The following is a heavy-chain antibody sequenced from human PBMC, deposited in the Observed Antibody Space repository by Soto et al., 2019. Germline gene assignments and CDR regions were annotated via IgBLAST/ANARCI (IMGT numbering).Heavy chain of an antibody. CDR2: ISGSGGST. V-gene: IGHV3-23*01. Sequence: EVQLLESGGGLVQPGGSLRLSCAASGFTFSSYAMSWVRQAPGKGLEWVSAISGSGGSTYYADSVKGRFTISRDNSKNPLFLQMNRLIAEYTAVYYCAKGGDHPSLNSGSYSYYFDYLGQGTLVTVSS. D-gene: IGHD1-26*01. CDR1: GFTFSSYA. CDR3: AKGGDHPSLNSGSYSYYFDY. J-gene: IGHJ4*02.